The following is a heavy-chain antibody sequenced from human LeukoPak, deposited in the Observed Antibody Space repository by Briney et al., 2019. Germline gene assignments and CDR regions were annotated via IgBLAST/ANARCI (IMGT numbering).Heavy chain of an antibody. CDR2: IYYSGST. CDR1: GGSISSSSYY. Sequence: SETLSLTCTVSGGSISSSSYYWGWIRQPPGKGLEWIGSIYYSGSTYYNPSLKSRVTISVDPSKNQFSLKLSSVTAADTAVYYCARRSGYSYGYAYYYYYMDVWGKGTTVTVSS. CDR3: ARRSGYSYGYAYYYYYMDV. D-gene: IGHD5-18*01. J-gene: IGHJ6*03. V-gene: IGHV4-39*01.